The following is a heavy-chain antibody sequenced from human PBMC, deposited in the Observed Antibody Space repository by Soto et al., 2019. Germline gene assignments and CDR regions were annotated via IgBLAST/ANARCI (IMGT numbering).Heavy chain of an antibody. CDR1: GFTFSNYV. Sequence: EVQLLESGGGLVQPGGSLRLSCAASGFTFSNYVMNWVRQAPGKGLEWVSAITGSGGSTYYADSVKGRFTMSRDDPKKTLYLQMNSRRAEDTAVYYCAKTRDYYDSSGYPPYFFDYWGQGTLVTVSS. J-gene: IGHJ4*02. V-gene: IGHV3-23*01. D-gene: IGHD3-22*01. CDR3: AKTRDYYDSSGYPPYFFDY. CDR2: ITGSGGST.